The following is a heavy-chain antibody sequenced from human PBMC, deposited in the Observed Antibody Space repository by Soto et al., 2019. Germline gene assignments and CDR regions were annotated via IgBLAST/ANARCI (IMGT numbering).Heavy chain of an antibody. CDR1: GGSISRSS. V-gene: IGHV4-59*01. CDR3: ARSSGGLDWFDP. D-gene: IGHD2-15*01. Sequence: KSSETLSLTCTVSGGSISRSSWSWIRQPPGKGLEWIGYIYYSGSTNYNPSLKSRVTISVDTSKNQFSLKLSSVTAADTAVYYCARSSGGLDWFDPWGQGTLVTVSS. J-gene: IGHJ5*02. CDR2: IYYSGST.